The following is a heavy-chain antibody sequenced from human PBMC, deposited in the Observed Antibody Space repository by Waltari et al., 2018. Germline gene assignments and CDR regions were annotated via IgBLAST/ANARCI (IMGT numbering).Heavy chain of an antibody. J-gene: IGHJ5*02. CDR1: GYSFTAYY. Sequence: QVQLVQSGAEVKKPGASVKVSCRASGYSFTAYYIHWVRQAPGQGLQWMGWIKPKSGATHYAQKFKGRVTMTRDTSISTAYLELSSLTSDDTAVYYCAKDNFDQLPRNNWFDPWGQGTLVTVSS. CDR3: AKDNFDQLPRNNWFDP. V-gene: IGHV1-2*02. D-gene: IGHD3-9*01. CDR2: IKPKSGAT.